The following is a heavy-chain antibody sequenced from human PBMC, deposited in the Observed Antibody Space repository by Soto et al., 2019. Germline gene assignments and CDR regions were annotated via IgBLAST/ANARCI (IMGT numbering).Heavy chain of an antibody. CDR1: GGTFSSYA. Sequence: SVKVSCKASGGTFSSYAISWVRQAPGQGLEWMGGIIPIFGTANYAQKFQGRVTITADESTSTAYMELSSLRSEDTAVYYCARDGYNYGRRYYYGMDVWCQGTTVTVSS. V-gene: IGHV1-69*13. D-gene: IGHD5-12*01. J-gene: IGHJ6*02. CDR3: ARDGYNYGRRYYYGMDV. CDR2: IIPIFGTA.